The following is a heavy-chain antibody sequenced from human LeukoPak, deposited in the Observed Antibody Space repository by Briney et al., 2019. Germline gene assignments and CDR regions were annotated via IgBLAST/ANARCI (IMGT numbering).Heavy chain of an antibody. J-gene: IGHJ4*02. CDR2: INHSGST. CDR3: ARGDYYDSSGYYHEPDY. V-gene: IGHV4-34*01. Sequence: KASGTLSLTCAVYGGSFSGYYWSWIRQPPGKGLEWIGEINHSGSTNYNPSLKSRVTISVDTSKNQFSLKLSSVTAADTAVYYCARGDYYDSSGYYHEPDYWGQGTLVTVSS. D-gene: IGHD3-22*01. CDR1: GGSFSGYY.